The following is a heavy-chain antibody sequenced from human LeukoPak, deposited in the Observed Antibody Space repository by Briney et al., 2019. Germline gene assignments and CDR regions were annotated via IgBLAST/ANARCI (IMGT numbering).Heavy chain of an antibody. CDR3: ARAGGSGGV. CDR1: GFTFSSYS. Sequence: PGVSLRLPCAVSGFTFSSYSMNWFRQALGKGRGWVSSISSSSVYICYADSVKGRFTIPRENAKNSLYLQMNSLRAEDTAVYYCARAGGSGGVWGQGTLVTVSS. CDR2: ISSSSVYI. D-gene: IGHD6-19*01. V-gene: IGHV3-21*01. J-gene: IGHJ4*02.